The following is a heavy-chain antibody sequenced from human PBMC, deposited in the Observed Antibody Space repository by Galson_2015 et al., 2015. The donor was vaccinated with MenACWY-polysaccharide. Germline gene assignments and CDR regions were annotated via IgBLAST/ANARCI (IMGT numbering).Heavy chain of an antibody. CDR1: GFTFSNGW. CDR3: SRDYNGGLDY. V-gene: IGHV3-15*01. Sequence: SLRLSCAASGFTFSNGWMNWVRQAPGKGLEWVGRIKSKANGGTTDYAAPVRGRFTISRDDSKNMLYLQMNSLKSEDTAVYFCSRDYNGGLDYWGQGTLVNVSS. CDR2: IKSKANGGTT. D-gene: IGHD2-8*01. J-gene: IGHJ4*02.